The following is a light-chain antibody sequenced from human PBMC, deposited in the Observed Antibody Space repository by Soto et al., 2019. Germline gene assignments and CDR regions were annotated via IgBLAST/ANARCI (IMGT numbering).Light chain of an antibody. Sequence: EIVMTQSPATLSVSPGERATLSCRASQSVSSNLAWYQQKPGQAPRLLIYDASTRATGIPARFSGSGSGTEFTLTISSLQSEDFAVYYCQQYNNWPLTFGGGTHVEIK. CDR3: QQYNNWPLT. V-gene: IGKV3-15*01. CDR2: DAS. J-gene: IGKJ4*01. CDR1: QSVSSN.